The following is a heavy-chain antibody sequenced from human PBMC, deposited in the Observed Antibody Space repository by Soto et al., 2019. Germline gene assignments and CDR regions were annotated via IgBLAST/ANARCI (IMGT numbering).Heavy chain of an antibody. CDR1: GFTFSSYA. CDR2: IRGSGGST. V-gene: IGHV3-23*01. D-gene: IGHD3-22*01. CDR3: AKDLVTMIVVVIPRMAFDI. Sequence: GGSLRLSCAASGFTFSSYAMSWVRQAPGKGLEWVSAIRGSGGSTYYADSVKGRFTISRDNSKNTLYLQMNSLRAEDTAVYYCAKDLVTMIVVVIPRMAFDIWGQGTMVTVSS. J-gene: IGHJ3*02.